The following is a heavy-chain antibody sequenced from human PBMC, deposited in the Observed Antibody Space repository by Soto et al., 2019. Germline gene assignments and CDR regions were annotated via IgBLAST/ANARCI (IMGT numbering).Heavy chain of an antibody. D-gene: IGHD6-13*01. CDR2: ISYDGSNK. J-gene: IGHJ3*02. V-gene: IGHV3-30-3*01. CDR3: ARDRGVYSSIALFYDAFDI. CDR1: GFTFSSYA. Sequence: PGGSLRLSCAASGFTFSSYAMHWVRQAPGKGLEWVAVISYDGSNKYYADSVKGRFTISRDNSKNTLYLQMNSLRAEDTAVYYCARDRGVYSSIALFYDAFDIWGQGTMVTVSS.